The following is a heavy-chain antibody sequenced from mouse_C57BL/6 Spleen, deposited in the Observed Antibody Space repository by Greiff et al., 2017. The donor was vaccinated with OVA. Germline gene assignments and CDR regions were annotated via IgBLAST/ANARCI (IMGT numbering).Heavy chain of an antibody. CDR2: IYPGDGDT. Sequence: QVQLQQSGPELVKPGASVKISCKASGYAFSSSWMNWVKQRPGKGLEWIGRIYPGDGDTNYNGKFKGKATLTADKSSSTAYMQLSSLTSEDSAVYFCATDDAAWFAYWGQGTLVTVSA. J-gene: IGHJ3*01. CDR3: ATDDAAWFAY. V-gene: IGHV1-82*01. CDR1: GYAFSSSW.